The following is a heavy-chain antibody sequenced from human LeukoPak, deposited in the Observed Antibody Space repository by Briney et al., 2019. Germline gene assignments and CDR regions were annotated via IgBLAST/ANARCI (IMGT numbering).Heavy chain of an antibody. J-gene: IGHJ6*02. CDR2: ISSTSSTI. Sequence: PGGSLRLSCTASGFTFRSYSMHWVRQAPGKGLEWVSYISSTSSTIYYADSVKGRFIISRDNSKNMVYLQMNSLRAEDTAVYYCARALYDTNGYPYGMDVWGQGTTVTVSS. D-gene: IGHD3-22*01. V-gene: IGHV3-48*01. CDR3: ARALYDTNGYPYGMDV. CDR1: GFTFRSYS.